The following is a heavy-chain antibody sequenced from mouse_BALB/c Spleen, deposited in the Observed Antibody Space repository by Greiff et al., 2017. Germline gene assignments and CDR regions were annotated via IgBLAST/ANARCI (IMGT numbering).Heavy chain of an antibody. J-gene: IGHJ4*01. Sequence: VQLQQSGAELVKPGASVKLSCTASGFHIQDTYMHWVKQRPEQGLEWIGRIDPANGNTKYDPKFQGKATITADTSSNTAYLQLSSLTSEDTAVYYCARSAGYYDAMDYGGQGTSVTVSS. CDR2: IDPANGNT. CDR3: ARSAGYYDAMDY. V-gene: IGHV14-3*02. D-gene: IGHD2-14*01. CDR1: GFHIQDTY.